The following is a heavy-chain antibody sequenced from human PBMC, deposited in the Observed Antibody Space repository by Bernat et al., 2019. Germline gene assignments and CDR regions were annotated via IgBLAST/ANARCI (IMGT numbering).Heavy chain of an antibody. CDR2: ISYDGSNK. CDR3: ARERIAARPLIDY. Sequence: QVQLVESGGGVVQPGRSLRLSCAASGFTFSSYGMHWVRQAPGKGLEWVAVISYDGSNKYYADSVKGRFTISRDNSKNTLYLQMNSLRAEDTAVYYCARERIAARPLIDYWGQGTLVTVSS. V-gene: IGHV3-30*03. D-gene: IGHD6-6*01. CDR1: GFTFSSYG. J-gene: IGHJ4*02.